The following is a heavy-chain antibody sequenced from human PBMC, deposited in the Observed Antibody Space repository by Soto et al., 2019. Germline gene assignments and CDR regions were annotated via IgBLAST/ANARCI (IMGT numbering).Heavy chain of an antibody. CDR2: IYYSGRT. V-gene: IGHV4-39*01. CDR1: GESINSSSYY. J-gene: IGHJ4*02. Sequence: SENLSLTCIVSGESINSSSYYWGWIRQPPGKGLEWIGSIYYSGRTYYNPSFKSRVTISIDTSKNQFSLKLSSVTATDTAVYYCAGQRTTVVTQAYFDHWGQGALVTVSS. D-gene: IGHD2-21*02. CDR3: AGQRTTVVTQAYFDH.